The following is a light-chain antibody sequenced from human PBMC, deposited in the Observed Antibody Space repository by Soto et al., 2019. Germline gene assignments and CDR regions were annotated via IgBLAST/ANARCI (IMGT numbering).Light chain of an antibody. V-gene: IGLV1-40*01. CDR2: GNY. CDR3: QSYDSSLSGSSVV. Sequence: QSVLTQPPSVSGVPGQRVTISCTGSNSNIGAGYDVHWYLQLPGTAPKLLIYGNYNRPSGVPDRFSGSKSGTSASLAITGLQAEDEADYYCQSYDSSLSGSSVVFGGGTKLTVL. CDR1: NSNIGAGYD. J-gene: IGLJ2*01.